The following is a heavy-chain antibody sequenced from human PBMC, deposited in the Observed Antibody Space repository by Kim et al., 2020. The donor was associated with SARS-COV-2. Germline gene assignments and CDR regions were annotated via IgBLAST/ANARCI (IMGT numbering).Heavy chain of an antibody. D-gene: IGHD5-18*01. CDR3: TTSMATTSNDAFDI. Sequence: GGSLRLSCTASGFTFGDYAMSWVRQAPGKGLEWVGFIRSKAYGGTTEYAASVKGRFTISRDDSKSIAYLQMNSLKTEDTAVYYCTTSMATTSNDAFDIWGQGTMVTVSS. J-gene: IGHJ3*02. CDR1: GFTFGDYA. CDR2: IRSKAYGGTT. V-gene: IGHV3-49*04.